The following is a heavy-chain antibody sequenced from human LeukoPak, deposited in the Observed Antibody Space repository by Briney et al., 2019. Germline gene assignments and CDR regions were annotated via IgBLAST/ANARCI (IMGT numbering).Heavy chain of an antibody. D-gene: IGHD3-9*01. V-gene: IGHV1-3*01. CDR3: ARGKLRYFDWCDY. J-gene: IGHJ4*02. CDR1: GYTFTSYA. CDR2: INAGNGNT. Sequence: GASVQVSCKASGYTFTSYAMHWVRQAPGQRLEWMGWINAGNGNTKYSQKFQGRVTITRDTSASTAYMELSSLRSEDTAVYYCARGKLRYFDWCDYWGQGTLVTVSS.